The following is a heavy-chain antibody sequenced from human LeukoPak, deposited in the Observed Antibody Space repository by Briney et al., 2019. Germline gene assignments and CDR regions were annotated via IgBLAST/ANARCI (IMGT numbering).Heavy chain of an antibody. J-gene: IGHJ6*02. CDR3: ARDSAITIFFTPLMDV. CDR1: GFTFSSYG. Sequence: PGGSLRLSCAASGFTFSSYGMHWVRQAPGKGLEWVAVISNDGSDKFYADSVKGRFTISRDNSKNTLYLQMNNLRAADTAVYYCARDSAITIFFTPLMDVWGQGTTVTVSS. V-gene: IGHV3-30*03. CDR2: ISNDGSDK. D-gene: IGHD3-9*01.